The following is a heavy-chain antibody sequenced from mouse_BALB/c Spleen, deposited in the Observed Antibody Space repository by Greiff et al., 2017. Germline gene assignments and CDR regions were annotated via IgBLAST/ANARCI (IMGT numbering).Heavy chain of an antibody. CDR2: ISSGGST. Sequence: EVQLVESGGGLVKPGGSLKLSCAASGFTFSSYAMSWVRQTPEKRLEWVASISSGGSTYYPDSVKGRFTTSRDNARNILYLQMSSLRSEDTAMYYCARGGNPAWFAYWGQGTLVTVSA. V-gene: IGHV5-6-5*01. CDR3: ARGGNPAWFAY. J-gene: IGHJ3*01. D-gene: IGHD2-1*01. CDR1: GFTFSSYA.